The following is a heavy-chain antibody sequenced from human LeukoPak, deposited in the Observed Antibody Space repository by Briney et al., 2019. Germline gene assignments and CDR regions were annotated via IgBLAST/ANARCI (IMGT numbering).Heavy chain of an antibody. CDR2: IYTSGST. J-gene: IGHJ3*02. Sequence: SLNLSCTSTGSSGSINSGSYYWSWIRQPAGKGLEWIGRIYTSGSTNYNPSLKSRVTISVDTSKNQFSLKPSSVTAADTAVYYCARDGMTTVPFDIWGQGTMVTVSS. CDR3: ARDGMTTVPFDI. D-gene: IGHD4-17*01. CDR1: SGSINSGSYY. V-gene: IGHV4-61*02.